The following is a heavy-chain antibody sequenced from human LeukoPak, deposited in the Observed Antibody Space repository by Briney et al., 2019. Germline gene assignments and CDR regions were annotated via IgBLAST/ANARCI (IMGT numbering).Heavy chain of an antibody. CDR2: IRYDGSKK. V-gene: IGHV3-30*02. J-gene: IGHJ5*02. D-gene: IGHD3-22*01. Sequence: GGSLRLSCAASGFTFSSYGMHWVRQAPGKGLEWVAFIRYDGSKKYYVDSVKGRFTISRDNSKNTLYLQMNSLRAEDTAVYYCARDLGQYYDTSDNWFDPWGQGTLVTVSS. CDR1: GFTFSSYG. CDR3: ARDLGQYYDTSDNWFDP.